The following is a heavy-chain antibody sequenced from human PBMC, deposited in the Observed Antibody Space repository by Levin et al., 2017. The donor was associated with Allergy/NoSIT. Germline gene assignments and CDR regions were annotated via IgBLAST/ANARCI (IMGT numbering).Heavy chain of an antibody. CDR3: TRVGYSGNADFDY. CDR2: IRSQAYGGTT. Sequence: GGSLRLSCTASGFTFADYGMSWFRQAPGKGLEWIAFIRSQAYGGTTLSAASVKGRFTISRDDSKSIAYLQMNSLQTDDTAVYYCTRVGYSGNADFDYWGQGTLVTVSS. J-gene: IGHJ4*02. D-gene: IGHD1-26*01. CDR1: GFTFADYG. V-gene: IGHV3-49*03.